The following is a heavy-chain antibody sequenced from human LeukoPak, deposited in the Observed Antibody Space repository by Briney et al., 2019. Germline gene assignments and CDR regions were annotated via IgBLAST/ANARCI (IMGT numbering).Heavy chain of an antibody. Sequence: SETLSLTCTVSGGSISSGDYYWSWIREPPGKGLEWIGYIYYSGSTYYNPSLKSRVTISVDTSKNQFSLKLSSVTAADTAVYYCAREPTVITLKPDYWGQGTLVTVSS. CDR2: IYYSGST. CDR1: GGSISSGDYY. V-gene: IGHV4-30-4*08. CDR3: AREPTVITLKPDY. J-gene: IGHJ4*02. D-gene: IGHD4-17*01.